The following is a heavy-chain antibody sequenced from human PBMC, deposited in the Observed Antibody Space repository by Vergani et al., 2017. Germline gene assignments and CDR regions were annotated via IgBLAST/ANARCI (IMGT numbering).Heavy chain of an antibody. D-gene: IGHD3-22*01. CDR2: IKQDGSEK. CDR3: ARAGNYDSSGYLDFDY. J-gene: IGHJ4*02. CDR1: GFTFSRYW. V-gene: IGHV3-7*01. Sequence: EVQLVESGGGLVQPGGSLRLSCAASGFTFSRYWMSWVRQAPGKGLEWVANIKQDGSEKYYVDSVKGRFTISRDNAKNSLYLQMNSLRAEDTAVYYCARAGNYDSSGYLDFDYWGQGTLVTVSS.